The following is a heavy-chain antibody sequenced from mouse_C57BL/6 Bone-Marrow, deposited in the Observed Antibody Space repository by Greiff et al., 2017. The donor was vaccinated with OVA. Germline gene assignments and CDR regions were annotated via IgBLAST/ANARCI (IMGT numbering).Heavy chain of an antibody. CDR1: GYTFTSYD. D-gene: IGHD2-2*01. Sequence: VKVVESGPELVKPGASVKLSCKASGYTFTSYDINWVKQRPGQGLEWIGWIYPRDGSTKYNEKFKGKATLTVDTSSSTAYMELHSLTSEDSAVYFCARGIYYGYDGDAYWGQGTLVTVSA. CDR3: ARGIYYGYDGDAY. V-gene: IGHV1-85*01. CDR2: IYPRDGST. J-gene: IGHJ3*01.